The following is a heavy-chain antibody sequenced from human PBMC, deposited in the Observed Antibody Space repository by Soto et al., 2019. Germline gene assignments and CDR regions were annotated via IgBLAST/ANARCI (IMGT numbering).Heavy chain of an antibody. J-gene: IGHJ4*02. Sequence: QMQLVESGGGVVQPGRSLRLSCVASGFSFSNHGMHWVRQAPGKGLEWVAVISYDGSNKDYVESVKGRFTISRDNSKNTLYLQINSLRVEDTAVFYCARNSRATVAGAPDYWGQRTLVTVSS. D-gene: IGHD6-19*01. CDR2: ISYDGSNK. CDR1: GFSFSNHG. V-gene: IGHV3-30*03. CDR3: ARNSRATVAGAPDY.